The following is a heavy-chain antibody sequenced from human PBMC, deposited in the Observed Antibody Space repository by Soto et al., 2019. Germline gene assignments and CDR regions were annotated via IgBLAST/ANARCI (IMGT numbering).Heavy chain of an antibody. D-gene: IGHD5-18*01. Sequence: QVQLVESGGGVVQPGRSLRLSCAASGFTFSSYGMHWVRQAPGKGLEWVAVISYDGSNKYYADSVKGRFTISRDNSKNTLYLQMNNLRAEDTAVYYCAKTLSGYSYGPSGSYYYTMDVWGQGTTVTVSS. V-gene: IGHV3-30*18. CDR3: AKTLSGYSYGPSGSYYYTMDV. J-gene: IGHJ6*02. CDR1: GFTFSSYG. CDR2: ISYDGSNK.